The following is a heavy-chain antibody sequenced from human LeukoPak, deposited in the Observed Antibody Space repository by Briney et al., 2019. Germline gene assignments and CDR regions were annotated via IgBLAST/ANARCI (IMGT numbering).Heavy chain of an antibody. CDR1: GFTFSSYS. CDR2: ISSSSSYI. CDR3: GRAERGYSYGYYFDY. D-gene: IGHD5-18*01. J-gene: IGHJ4*02. V-gene: IGHV3-21*01. Sequence: GGSLRLSCAPSGFTFSSYSMNWVRQAPGKGLEWVSSISSSSSYIYYADSVKGRFTISRDNAKNSLYLQMNSLRAEDTAVYYCGRAERGYSYGYYFDYWGQGTLVTVSS.